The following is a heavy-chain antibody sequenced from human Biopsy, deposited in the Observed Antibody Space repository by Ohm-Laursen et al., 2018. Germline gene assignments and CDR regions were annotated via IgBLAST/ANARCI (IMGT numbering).Heavy chain of an antibody. D-gene: IGHD3-3*01. V-gene: IGHV1-2*02. Sequence: VASVKVSCKASGYTFTGYHVHWVRQAPGQGLEWMGWIKPNNGDTDYSQRFQGRVTLAWDRSTSTGYMEVSSLRSGDTALYYCATRGGDDFWSGHYSEIYYYYTLDVWGQGTTATVSS. CDR3: ATRGGDDFWSGHYSEIYYYYTLDV. J-gene: IGHJ6*02. CDR1: GYTFTGYH. CDR2: IKPNNGDT.